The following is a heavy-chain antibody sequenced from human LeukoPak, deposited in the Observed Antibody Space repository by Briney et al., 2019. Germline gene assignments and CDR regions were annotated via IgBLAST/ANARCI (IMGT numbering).Heavy chain of an antibody. CDR1: GFTFSSYE. J-gene: IGHJ3*02. CDR3: ADVKARSGSTFYI. Sequence: GGSLRLSYAASGFTFSSYEIHWVRHAPAKGLECVSYISSSGSTTYYADSVKGRFTISRDNAWNSLFLPMNSLISEHTALYYCADVKARSGSTFYIWGRGTTVTVSS. V-gene: IGHV3-48*03. CDR2: ISSSGSTT. D-gene: IGHD3-10*01.